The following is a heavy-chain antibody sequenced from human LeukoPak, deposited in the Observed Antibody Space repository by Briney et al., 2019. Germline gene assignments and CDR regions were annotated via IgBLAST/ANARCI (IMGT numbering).Heavy chain of an antibody. CDR1: GFTFSSCG. CDR2: ISYDGSKK. V-gene: IGHV3-30*03. Sequence: GGSLRLSCAASGFTFSSCGMYWVRQAPGKGLEWVAVISYDGSKKYYADSVKGRFTISRDNSKNTLYLQMNSLRAEDTAVYYCGGTSWPPTGSSNPRGGGPRFTVSP. D-gene: IGHD1-14*01. J-gene: IGHJ2*01. CDR3: GGTSWPPTGSSNP.